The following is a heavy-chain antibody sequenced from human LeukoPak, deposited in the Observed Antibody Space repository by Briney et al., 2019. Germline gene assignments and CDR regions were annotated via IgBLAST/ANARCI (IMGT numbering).Heavy chain of an antibody. V-gene: IGHV4-61*02. D-gene: IGHD3-10*01. J-gene: IGHJ6*03. CDR1: GGSISSGSYY. CDR3: AREGKITMVRGVIRYYYMDV. CDR2: SCTSGST. Sequence: PSETLSLTCTVSGGSISSGSYYWSWIRQPAGKGLEWIVRSCTSGSTKYNPSLKSRVTISVDTSKNQFSLKLSSVTAADTAVYYCAREGKITMVRGVIRYYYMDVWGKGTTVTISS.